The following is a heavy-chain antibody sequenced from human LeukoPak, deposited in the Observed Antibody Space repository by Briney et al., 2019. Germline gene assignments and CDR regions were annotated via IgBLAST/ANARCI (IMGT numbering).Heavy chain of an antibody. CDR2: IIPIFGTA. Sequence: GASVKVSCKASGGTFSSYAISWVRQAPGQGLEWMGGIIPIFGTANYAQKFQGRVTITADESTSTAYMELSSLRSEDTAVYYCAREGERYSPGFGWGQGTLVTVSS. V-gene: IGHV1-69*13. CDR1: GGTFSSYA. J-gene: IGHJ4*02. D-gene: IGHD5-18*01. CDR3: AREGERYSPGFG.